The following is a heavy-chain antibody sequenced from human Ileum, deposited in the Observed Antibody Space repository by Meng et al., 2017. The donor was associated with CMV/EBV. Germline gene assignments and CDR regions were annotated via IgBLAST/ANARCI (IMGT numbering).Heavy chain of an antibody. CDR3: ARGGDDDCWSVYYYYYGMEV. CDR1: GYTFTSYG. V-gene: IGHV1-18*01. D-gene: IGHD3-3*01. J-gene: IGHJ6*02. Sequence: ASVKVSCKASGYTFTSYGISWVRQAPGQGLEWMGWISAYNGNTNYAQKLQGRVTMTTDTSTSTAYMELRSLISDDTAVYYCARGGDDDCWSVYYYYYGMEVWGQGTMVTVSS. CDR2: ISAYNGNT.